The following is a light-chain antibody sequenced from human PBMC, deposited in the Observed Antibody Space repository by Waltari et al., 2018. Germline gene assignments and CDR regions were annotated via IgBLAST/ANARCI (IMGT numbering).Light chain of an antibody. CDR1: SSDIGDYNG. J-gene: IGLJ2*01. V-gene: IGLV2-14*03. CDR3: GSYRSGSTGG. CDR2: DVR. Sequence: QSALTQPPSVSKSLGQSVTISCIGTSSDIGDYNGVTWYQPHSGTAPRLLIYDVRKGPWGVSDPCSGSKAGKTASVTISGLQAEDEADYDCGSYRSGSTGGFGGGTRLTVL.